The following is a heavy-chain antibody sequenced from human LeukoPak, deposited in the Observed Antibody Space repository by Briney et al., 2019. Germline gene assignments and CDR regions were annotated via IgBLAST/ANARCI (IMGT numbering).Heavy chain of an antibody. CDR2: IGHSSSPI. CDR1: GFAFGSFG. CDR3: ARAAFGSGPDY. D-gene: IGHD2-15*01. Sequence: PGGSLRLSCAASGFAFGSFGMNWVRQAPGKGLQWISYIGHSSSPIYYADSLKGRFTISRDNAKNSLYLQMNSLRVEDTAVYYCARAAFGSGPDYWGQGTLVSVSS. J-gene: IGHJ4*02. V-gene: IGHV3-48*01.